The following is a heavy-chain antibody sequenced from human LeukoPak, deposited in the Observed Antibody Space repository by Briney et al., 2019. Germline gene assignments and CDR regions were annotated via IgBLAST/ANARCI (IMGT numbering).Heavy chain of an antibody. Sequence: GGSLRLSCAASGFNFFTYNMNWVRQAPGKGLKWVSSISSSGGYMYYADSVKGRFTISRDNAKNSLYLQMNSLTAEDTALYYCARDPRGISVGGAGFFDYWGQGALVTVSS. CDR3: ARDPRGISVGGAGFFDY. V-gene: IGHV3-21*01. J-gene: IGHJ4*02. D-gene: IGHD6-19*01. CDR1: GFNFFTYN. CDR2: ISSSGGYM.